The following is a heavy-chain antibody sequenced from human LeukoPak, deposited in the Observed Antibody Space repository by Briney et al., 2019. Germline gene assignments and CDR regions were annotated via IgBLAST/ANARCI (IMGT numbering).Heavy chain of an antibody. Sequence: GSAVDVSCKASEYTFISYYIHGLRQPPGQGLDGMGGINPSGGGTSYAQKFPGTLTMTRDMSTSTVSMALSSLTSEDTAGYYCARDTLPGAVTTSFDYWGQGTPVTVSS. CDR3: ARDTLPGAVTTSFDY. CDR1: EYTFISYY. D-gene: IGHD4-17*01. V-gene: IGHV1-46*01. CDR2: INPSGGGT. J-gene: IGHJ4*02.